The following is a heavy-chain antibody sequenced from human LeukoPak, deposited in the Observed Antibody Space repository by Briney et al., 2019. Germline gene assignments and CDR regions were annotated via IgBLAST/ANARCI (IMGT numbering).Heavy chain of an antibody. CDR1: GGSISSSSYY. Sequence: PSETLSLTCTVSGGSISSSSYYWGWIRQPPGKGLEWIGSIYYSGSTYYNPSLKSRVTISVDTSKNQFSLKLSSVTAADTAVYYCAREIPGGFDYWGQGTLVTVSS. J-gene: IGHJ4*02. V-gene: IGHV4-39*07. CDR2: IYYSGST. D-gene: IGHD3-16*01. CDR3: AREIPGGFDY.